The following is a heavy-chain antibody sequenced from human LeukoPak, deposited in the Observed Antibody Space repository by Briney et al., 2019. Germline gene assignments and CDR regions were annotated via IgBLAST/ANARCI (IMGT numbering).Heavy chain of an antibody. J-gene: IGHJ4*02. CDR2: IYYSGST. D-gene: IGHD3-10*01. CDR1: GGSISSYY. V-gene: IGHV4-59*01. CDR3: AREARFGELLFDY. Sequence: SETLSLTCTVSGGSISSYYWSWIRQPPGKGLEWIGYIYYSGSTNYNPSLKSRVTISVDTSKNQFSLNLSSVTAADTAVYYCAREARFGELLFDYWGQGTLVTVSS.